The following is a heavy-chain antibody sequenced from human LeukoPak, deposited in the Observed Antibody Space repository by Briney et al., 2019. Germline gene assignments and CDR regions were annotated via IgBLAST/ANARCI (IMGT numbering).Heavy chain of an antibody. Sequence: GRSLRLSCAASGFTFSSYEMNWVRQAPGKGLEWISYISNSGSTIYYVDSVKGRFTVSRDNAKNSLFLQMNSLRAEDTAVYYCARGRYCDSGGFYLSWGQGTLVTVSS. J-gene: IGHJ4*02. CDR1: GFTFSSYE. CDR2: ISNSGSTI. D-gene: IGHD3-22*01. CDR3: ARGRYCDSGGFYLS. V-gene: IGHV3-48*03.